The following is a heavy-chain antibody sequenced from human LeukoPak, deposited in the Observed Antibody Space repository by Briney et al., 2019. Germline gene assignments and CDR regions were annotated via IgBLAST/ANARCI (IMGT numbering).Heavy chain of an antibody. CDR1: GGSISSYY. D-gene: IGHD6-13*01. CDR3: ARLAGRNFDY. CDR2: INTSGST. Sequence: PSETLSLTCTASGGSISSYYWSWIRQPAGKGLEWIGRINTSGSTNYNPSLKSRGTMSVDTSNNQFPLKLSSVPAADTAVYYCARLAGRNFDYWGQGTLVTVSS. V-gene: IGHV4-4*07. J-gene: IGHJ4*02.